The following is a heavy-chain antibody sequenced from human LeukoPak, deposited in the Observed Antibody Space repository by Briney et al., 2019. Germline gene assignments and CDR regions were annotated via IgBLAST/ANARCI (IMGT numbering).Heavy chain of an antibody. J-gene: IGHJ5*02. D-gene: IGHD3-10*01. CDR2: IIPILGIA. CDR3: ARGSESMVRGVERWFDP. CDR1: GGTFSSHA. Sequence: SVTVSCKASGGTFSSHAISWVRQAPGQGLEWMGRIIPILGIANYAQKFQGRVTITADKSTSTAYMELSSLRSEDTAVYYCARGSESMVRGVERWFDPWGQGTLVTVSS. V-gene: IGHV1-69*04.